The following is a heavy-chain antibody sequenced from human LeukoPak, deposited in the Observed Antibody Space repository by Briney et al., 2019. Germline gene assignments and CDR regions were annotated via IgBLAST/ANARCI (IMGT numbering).Heavy chain of an antibody. CDR3: TRPYYYMDV. CDR2: IYYSGST. V-gene: IGHV4-59*12. Sequence: SETLSLTCTVSGGSISSYYWSWIRQPPGKGLEWIGYIYYSGSTNYNPSLKSRVTISVDTSKNQFSLKLSSVTAADTAVYYCTRPYYYMDVWGKGTTVTVSS. J-gene: IGHJ6*03. CDR1: GGSISSYY.